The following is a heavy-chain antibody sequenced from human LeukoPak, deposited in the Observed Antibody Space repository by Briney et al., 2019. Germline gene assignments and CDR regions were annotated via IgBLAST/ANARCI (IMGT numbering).Heavy chain of an antibody. CDR2: ITSKAYGGTT. D-gene: IGHD1-26*01. Sequence: PGGSLRLSCTGSGFTLGDYDMNWVRQAPGKGLEWVGLITSKAYGGTTEYAASVKGRFTISRDDSKNIVHLQMNSLKIEDTAVYYCTREVERGGSYWGGDYWGQGTLVTVSS. V-gene: IGHV3-49*04. CDR3: TREVERGGSYWGGDY. CDR1: GFTLGDYD. J-gene: IGHJ4*02.